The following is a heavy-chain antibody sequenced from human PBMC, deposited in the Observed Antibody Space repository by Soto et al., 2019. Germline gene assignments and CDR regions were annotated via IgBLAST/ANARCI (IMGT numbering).Heavy chain of an antibody. V-gene: IGHV1-18*01. Sequence: ASVKVSCKASGYTFTSYGISWVRQAPGQGLEWMGWISAYNGNTNYAQKLQGRVTVTTDTSTSTAYMELRSLRSDDTAVYYCASNDYGNWFDPWGQGTLVTVSS. CDR1: GYTFTSYG. CDR3: ASNDYGNWFDP. J-gene: IGHJ5*02. D-gene: IGHD4-17*01. CDR2: ISAYNGNT.